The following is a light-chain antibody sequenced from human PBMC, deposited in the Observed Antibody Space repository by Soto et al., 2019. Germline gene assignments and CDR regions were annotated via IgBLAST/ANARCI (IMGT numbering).Light chain of an antibody. CDR3: QQYDNLPLT. V-gene: IGKV1-33*01. J-gene: IGKJ4*01. Sequence: DIHMTQSPSTLSSSVGDIVTITFLASHSISSWLAWYQQKPGKAPKLLIYDASNLETGFPSRFSGSGSGTDFTFTISSLQPEDIATYYCQQYDNLPLTLGGGTKVDIK. CDR1: HSISSW. CDR2: DAS.